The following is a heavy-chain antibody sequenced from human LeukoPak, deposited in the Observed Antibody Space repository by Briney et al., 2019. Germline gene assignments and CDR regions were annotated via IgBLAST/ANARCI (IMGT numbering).Heavy chain of an antibody. Sequence: PSETLSLTCAVYGGSLSGYYWSWIRQPPGKGLEWIGEINHSGSTNYNPSLKSRVTISVDTSKNQFSLKLSSVTAADTAVYYCAAAFGSGYYYDFDYWGQGTLVTVSS. CDR3: AAAFGSGYYYDFDY. V-gene: IGHV4-34*01. CDR2: INHSGST. CDR1: GGSLSGYY. D-gene: IGHD3-3*01. J-gene: IGHJ4*02.